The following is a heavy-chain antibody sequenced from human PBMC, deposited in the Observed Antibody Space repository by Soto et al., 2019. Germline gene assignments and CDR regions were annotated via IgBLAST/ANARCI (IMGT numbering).Heavy chain of an antibody. CDR2: TYYRSKWYN. V-gene: IGHV6-1*01. D-gene: IGHD2-2*01. Sequence: TLSLTCAISGDSVSSNSAAWNWIRQSPSRGLEWLGRTYYRSKWYNDYAVSVKSRITINPDTSKNQFSLQLNSVTPEDTAVYYCASDWDCITNSCYAGRAFDICGQGSMVTVSS. J-gene: IGHJ3*02. CDR1: GDSVSSNSAA. CDR3: ASDWDCITNSCYAGRAFDI.